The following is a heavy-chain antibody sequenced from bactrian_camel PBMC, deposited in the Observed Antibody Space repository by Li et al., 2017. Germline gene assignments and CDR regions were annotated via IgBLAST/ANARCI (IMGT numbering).Heavy chain of an antibody. CDR3: AARFGTLQCPSSIGSGF. V-gene: IGHV3S6*01. Sequence: HVQLVESGGGLVQPGESLRLSCVASGITFSRHDMSWVRQAPGKEVEWVAGITSLPSLFRAASYADSVKGRFTLSRDNSKNTLSLQMTGLLPEDTAMYYCAARFGTLQCPSSIGSGFWGQGTQVTVSS. CDR2: ITSLPSLFRAA. CDR1: GITFSRHD. J-gene: IGHJ6*01.